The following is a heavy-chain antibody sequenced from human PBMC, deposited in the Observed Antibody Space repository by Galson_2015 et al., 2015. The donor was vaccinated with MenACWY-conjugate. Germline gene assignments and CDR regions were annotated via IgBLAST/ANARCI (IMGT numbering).Heavy chain of an antibody. J-gene: IGHJ5*02. D-gene: IGHD3-10*01. CDR3: AQGAGSRWFDP. CDR1: GLTFSSYA. CDR2: ISTTGGTT. Sequence: SLRLSCAASGLTFSSYAMSWVRQAPGKGLEWVSSISTTGGTTYYADSVKGRFTISRDNSKNTLYLQINRLRAGDTAVYYCAQGAGSRWFDPWVQGTLVIVSS. V-gene: IGHV3-23*01.